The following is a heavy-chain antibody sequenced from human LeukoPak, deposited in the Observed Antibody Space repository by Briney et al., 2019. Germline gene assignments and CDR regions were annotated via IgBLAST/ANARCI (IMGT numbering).Heavy chain of an antibody. CDR1: GFAFGNAW. D-gene: IGHD4-23*01. J-gene: IGHJ6*02. CDR2: VKSRADGGTT. V-gene: IGHV3-15*01. CDR3: AKLQSDGLRTYYGMDV. Sequence: PGGSLRLSCAASGFAFGNAWMIWVRQAPGKGLEWVGRVKSRADGGTTDYAAPVKGRFTISRDDSKMTLYLQMNSLKIEDTAVYYCAKLQSDGLRTYYGMDVWGQGTTVTVSS.